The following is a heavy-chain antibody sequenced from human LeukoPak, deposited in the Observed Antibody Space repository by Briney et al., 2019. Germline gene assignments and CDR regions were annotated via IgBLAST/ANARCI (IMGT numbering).Heavy chain of an antibody. Sequence: GGSLKLSCAASGFTFSTYNMNWVRQAPGKGLEWVSSISSSSNYIYYADSVKGRFTISRDNAKNSLYLQMNSLRVEDTDVYYCARDVGASAPDAFDIWGQGTMVTVSS. V-gene: IGHV3-21*01. CDR3: ARDVGASAPDAFDI. J-gene: IGHJ3*02. CDR2: ISSSSNYI. D-gene: IGHD1-26*01. CDR1: GFTFSTYN.